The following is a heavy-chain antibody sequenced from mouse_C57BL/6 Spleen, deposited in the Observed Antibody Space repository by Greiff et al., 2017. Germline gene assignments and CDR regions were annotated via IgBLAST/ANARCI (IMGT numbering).Heavy chain of an antibody. CDR2: INPSNGGT. CDR1: GYTFTSYW. CDR3: ARGITAVVAEYFGY. D-gene: IGHD1-1*01. Sequence: VQLQQSGPELVQPGASVKLSCKASGYTFTSYWMHWVKQRPGQGLEWIGNINPSNGGTNYNEKFTSKATLTVDKSSSTAYMQLSSLTSEDSAVYYCARGITAVVAEYFGYWGQGTTLTVSS. V-gene: IGHV1-53*01. J-gene: IGHJ2*01.